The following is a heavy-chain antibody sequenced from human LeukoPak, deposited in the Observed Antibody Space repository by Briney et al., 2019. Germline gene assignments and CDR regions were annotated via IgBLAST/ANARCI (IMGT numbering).Heavy chain of an antibody. CDR2: IIPMFSTA. CDR1: GDTFKKYS. Sequence: SVKVSCKASGDTFKKYSISWVRQAPGQGLEWMGRIIPMFSTANYAQKFQGRVTITTDESTSTAYMELSSLRSEDTAVYYCAREELRATDWYFDLWGRGTLVTVSS. D-gene: IGHD3-10*01. CDR3: AREELRATDWYFDL. V-gene: IGHV1-69*05. J-gene: IGHJ2*01.